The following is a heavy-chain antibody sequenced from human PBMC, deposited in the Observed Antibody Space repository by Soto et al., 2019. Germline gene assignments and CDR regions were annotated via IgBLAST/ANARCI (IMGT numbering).Heavy chain of an antibody. CDR1: GGSVSSGDYY. D-gene: IGHD4-17*01. V-gene: IGHV4-61*08. Sequence: PSGTLSLTCTVSGGSVSSGDYYWSWIRQPPGKGLEWIGNIYYSGSTNYNPSLKSRVTISVDTSKNQFSLKLSSVTAADTAVYYCARGLMTTPIPMTWGQGTLVTVSS. CDR3: ARGLMTTPIPMT. J-gene: IGHJ5*02. CDR2: IYYSGST.